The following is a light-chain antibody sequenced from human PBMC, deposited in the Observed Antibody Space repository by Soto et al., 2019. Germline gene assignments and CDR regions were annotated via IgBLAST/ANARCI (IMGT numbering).Light chain of an antibody. CDR3: QPYSLYSPWT. CDR2: AAS. J-gene: IGKJ1*01. CDR1: QSISSY. Sequence: EIQVTQSPASLAASVGDRVSITCRASQSISSYLNWYQQKPGKAPKLLIYAASSLQSGVPSRFSGSGSGTDFTLTISSLQPDDSATYYCQPYSLYSPWTFGQGTKVDI. V-gene: IGKV1-39*01.